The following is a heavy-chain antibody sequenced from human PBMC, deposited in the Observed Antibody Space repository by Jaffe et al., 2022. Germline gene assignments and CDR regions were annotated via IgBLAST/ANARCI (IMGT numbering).Heavy chain of an antibody. Sequence: QVQLVESGGGVVQPGGSLRLSCAASGFTFSSYGMHWVRQAPGKGLEWVAFIRYDGSNKYYADSVKGRFTISRDNSKNTLYLQMNSLRAEDTAVYYCAKDGSGWEKGYYYYYYYMDVWGKGTTVTVSS. V-gene: IGHV3-30*02. CDR3: AKDGSGWEKGYYYYYYYMDV. D-gene: IGHD6-19*01. CDR2: IRYDGSNK. J-gene: IGHJ6*03. CDR1: GFTFSSYG.